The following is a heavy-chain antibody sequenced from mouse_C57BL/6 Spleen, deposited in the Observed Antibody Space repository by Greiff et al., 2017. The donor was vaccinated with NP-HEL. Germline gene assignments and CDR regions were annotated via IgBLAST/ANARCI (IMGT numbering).Heavy chain of an antibody. CDR3: ARGNYYGGGFAY. D-gene: IGHD1-1*01. CDR1: GYTFTSYW. CDR2: IHPNSGST. V-gene: IGHV1-64*01. Sequence: QVQLQQPGAELVKPGASVKLSCKASGYTFTSYWMHWVKQRPGQGLEWIGMIHPNSGSTNYNEKFKSKATLTVDKSSSTAYMQLSSLTSEDSAVYYCARGNYYGGGFAYWGQGTLVTVSA. J-gene: IGHJ3*01.